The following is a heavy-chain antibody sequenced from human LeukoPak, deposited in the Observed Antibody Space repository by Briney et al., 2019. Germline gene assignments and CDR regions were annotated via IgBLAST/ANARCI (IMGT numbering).Heavy chain of an antibody. V-gene: IGHV4-4*07. Sequence: SETLSLTCTVSGGSICSYYWSWIRQPAGKGLEWIGRIYTSGSTNYNPSLKSRVTMSVDTSKNQFSLKLSSVTAADTAVYYCARDLSGYSYGASGLWFDPWGQGTLVTVSS. CDR2: IYTSGST. D-gene: IGHD5-18*01. J-gene: IGHJ5*02. CDR1: GGSICSYY. CDR3: ARDLSGYSYGASGLWFDP.